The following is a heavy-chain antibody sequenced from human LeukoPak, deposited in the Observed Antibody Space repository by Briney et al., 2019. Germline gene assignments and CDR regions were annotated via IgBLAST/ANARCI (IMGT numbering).Heavy chain of an antibody. V-gene: IGHV3-23*01. CDR2: ISGSGGST. CDR1: GFTFSSYA. CDR3: AKDLYSYLGAFDI. Sequence: GGSLRLSCAASGFTFSSYAMSWVRQAPGKGLAWVSSISGSGGSTYYADSVKGRFTISRDNSKNTLYLQMNSLRAEDTAVYYCAKDLYSYLGAFDIWGQGTMVTVSS. D-gene: IGHD2-21*01. J-gene: IGHJ3*02.